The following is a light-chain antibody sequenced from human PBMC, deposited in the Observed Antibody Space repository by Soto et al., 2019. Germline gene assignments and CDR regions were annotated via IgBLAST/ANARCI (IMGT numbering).Light chain of an antibody. CDR1: QSVSSY. Sequence: EIVLTQSPATLSLSPGERATLSCRASQSVSSYLAWYQQKPGQAPRLLIYDASNRATGIPARFSGSGSGTDFTLTISSLEPEDFAVYYCQPRSNWPPVTCGGGTKVEIK. J-gene: IGKJ4*01. CDR2: DAS. V-gene: IGKV3-11*01. CDR3: QPRSNWPPVT.